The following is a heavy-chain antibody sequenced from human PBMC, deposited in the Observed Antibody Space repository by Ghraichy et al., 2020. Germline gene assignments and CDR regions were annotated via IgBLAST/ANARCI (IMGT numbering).Heavy chain of an antibody. D-gene: IGHD6-13*01. Sequence: SETLSLTCTVSGGSISSYYWSWIRQPPGKGLEWIGYIYYSGSTNYNPSLKSRVTISVDKSKNQFSLKLSSVTAADTAVYYCARPRYSSSWYGSYYYYYYIDVCGKGTTVTVSS. V-gene: IGHV4-59*12. CDR1: GGSISSYY. J-gene: IGHJ6*03. CDR3: ARPRYSSSWYGSYYYYYYIDV. CDR2: IYYSGST.